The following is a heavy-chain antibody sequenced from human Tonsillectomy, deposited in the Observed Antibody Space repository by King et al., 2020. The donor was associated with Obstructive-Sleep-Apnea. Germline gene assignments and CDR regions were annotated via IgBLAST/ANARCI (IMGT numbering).Heavy chain of an antibody. Sequence: EVQLVESGGGLVQPGGSLRLSCAASGFTFSSYAMSWVRQAPGKGLEWVSAISGSGGSTYYADSVKGRFTISRDNSKNTLYLQMNSLRAEDTAVYYCAKDNYYDSSGYLSYGLGVWGQGTLVTVSS. J-gene: IGHJ4*02. D-gene: IGHD3-22*01. V-gene: IGHV3-23*04. CDR1: GFTFSSYA. CDR3: AKDNYYDSSGYLSYGLGV. CDR2: ISGSGGST.